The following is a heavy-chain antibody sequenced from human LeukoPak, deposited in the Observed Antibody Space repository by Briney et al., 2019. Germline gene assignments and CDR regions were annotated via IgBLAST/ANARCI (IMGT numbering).Heavy chain of an antibody. V-gene: IGHV3-30*02. Sequence: GGSLRLSCAASGFTFNSYGIHWVRQAPGKGLEWVAFIRYDGSNKYYADSVKGRFTVSRDNFKNTLYLQMDSLSAEDTAVYFCAKDPRLVRGVIFDYWGQGARVTVSS. J-gene: IGHJ4*02. CDR2: IRYDGSNK. CDR3: AKDPRLVRGVIFDY. D-gene: IGHD3-10*01. CDR1: GFTFNSYG.